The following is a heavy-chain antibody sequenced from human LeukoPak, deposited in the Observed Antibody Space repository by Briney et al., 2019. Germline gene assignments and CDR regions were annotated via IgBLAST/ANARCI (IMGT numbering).Heavy chain of an antibody. D-gene: IGHD5-18*01. CDR3: ARHGSGYSYGTVDY. CDR1: GGSISSSSYY. CDR2: IYYSGST. J-gene: IGHJ4*02. V-gene: IGHV4-39*01. Sequence: SETLSLTCTVSGGSISSSSYYWGWIRQPPGKGLEWIRSIYYSGSTYYNPSLKSRVTISVDTSKNQFSLKLSSVTAADTAVYYCARHGSGYSYGTVDYWGQGTLVTVSS.